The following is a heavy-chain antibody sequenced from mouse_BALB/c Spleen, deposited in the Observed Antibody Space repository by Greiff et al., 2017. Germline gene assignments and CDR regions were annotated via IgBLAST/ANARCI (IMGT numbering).Heavy chain of an antibody. CDR2: IYPGDGDT. Sequence: VQGVESGAELVRPGSSVKISCKASGYAFSSYWMNWVKQRPGQGLEWIGQIYPGDGDTNYNGKFKGKATLTADKSSSIAYMQLSSLTSEDSAVYFCARSYYGNYASDMDYWGQGTSVTVSS. V-gene: IGHV1-80*01. J-gene: IGHJ4*01. D-gene: IGHD2-10*01. CDR3: ARSYYGNYASDMDY. CDR1: GYAFSSYW.